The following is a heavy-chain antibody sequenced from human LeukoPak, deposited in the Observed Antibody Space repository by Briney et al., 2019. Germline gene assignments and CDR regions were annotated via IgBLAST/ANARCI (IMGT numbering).Heavy chain of an antibody. D-gene: IGHD2-15*01. CDR3: AREPTKDIDCSGGSCNGPLDY. CDR2: ITISSSTI. V-gene: IGHV3-48*01. J-gene: IGHJ4*02. CDR1: GGSFSGYY. Sequence: PSETLCLTCAVYGGSFSGYYWNWIRQSPGKGLEWVSYITISSSTIYYTDSVKGRFTISRDNAKNSLYLQMSSLRVEDTAVDYCAREPTKDIDCSGGSCNGPLDYWGQGTLVTVSS.